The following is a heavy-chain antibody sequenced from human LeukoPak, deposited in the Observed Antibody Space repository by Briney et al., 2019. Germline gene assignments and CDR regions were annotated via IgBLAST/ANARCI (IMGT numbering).Heavy chain of an antibody. Sequence: GRSLRLSCAASGFTFSSYGMHWVRQAPGKGLEWVAVISYDGSNKYYADSVKGRFTISRDNSKNTLYLQMNSLRAEDTAVYYCAKPTLTHYYDSGGYSDYWGQGTLVTVSS. CDR3: AKPTLTHYYDSGGYSDY. CDR1: GFTFSSYG. V-gene: IGHV3-30*18. CDR2: ISYDGSNK. D-gene: IGHD3-22*01. J-gene: IGHJ4*02.